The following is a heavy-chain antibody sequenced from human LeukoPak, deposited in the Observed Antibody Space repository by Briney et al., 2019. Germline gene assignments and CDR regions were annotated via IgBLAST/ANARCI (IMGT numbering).Heavy chain of an antibody. V-gene: IGHV1-46*01. CDR1: GYTFTGYY. D-gene: IGHD2-15*01. Sequence: ASVKVSCKASGYTFTGYYMHWVRQAPGQGLEWMGIINPSGGSTSYAQKFQGRVTMTRDMSTSTVYMELSSLRSEDTAVYYCATIGVAATVDFDYWGQGTLVTVSS. CDR3: ATIGVAATVDFDY. CDR2: INPSGGST. J-gene: IGHJ4*02.